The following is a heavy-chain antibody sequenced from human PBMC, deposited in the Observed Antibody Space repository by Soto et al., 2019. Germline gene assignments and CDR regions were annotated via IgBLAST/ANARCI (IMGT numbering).Heavy chain of an antibody. CDR1: GGSISTSNW. CDR3: ARARATIAAAAIFDC. Sequence: SETLSLTCAVSGGSISTSNWWSWVRQPPGKGLEWIGEVYRTGSTNYNPSLESRVTVSIDKSKNQFSLKLTSVTAADTAVYYCARARATIAAAAIFDCWGQGTLVTSPQ. J-gene: IGHJ4*02. D-gene: IGHD6-13*01. CDR2: VYRTGST. V-gene: IGHV4-4*02.